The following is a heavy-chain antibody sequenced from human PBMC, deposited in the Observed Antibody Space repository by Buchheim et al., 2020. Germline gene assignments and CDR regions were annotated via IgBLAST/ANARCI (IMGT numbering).Heavy chain of an antibody. CDR1: GFTFSSYA. V-gene: IGHV3-7*03. CDR2: IKQDGSEK. CDR3: ASEGDYYYYGMDV. Sequence: EVQLLESGGGLVQPGGSLRLSCAASGFTFSSYAMSWVRQAPGKGLEWVANIKQDGSEKYYVDSVKGRFTISRDNAKNSLYLQMNSLRAEDTAVYYCASEGDYYYYGMDVWGQGTT. J-gene: IGHJ6*02.